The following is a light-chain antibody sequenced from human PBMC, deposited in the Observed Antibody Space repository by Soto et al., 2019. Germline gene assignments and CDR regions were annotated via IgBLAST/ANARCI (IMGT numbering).Light chain of an antibody. CDR3: ATWDDSLNARGV. Sequence: QSVLTQTPSASGTPGQTVTISCSGCRSNIGNNAVSWYQQFPGTAPKLLIYQNNQRPSGVPDRFSGSKSGPSASLAISGLQSEDEADYYCATWDDSLNARGVFGGGTKLTVL. J-gene: IGLJ3*02. V-gene: IGLV1-44*01. CDR1: RSNIGNNA. CDR2: QNN.